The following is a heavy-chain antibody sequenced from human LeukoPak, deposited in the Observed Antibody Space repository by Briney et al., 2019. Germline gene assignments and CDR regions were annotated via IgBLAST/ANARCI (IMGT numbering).Heavy chain of an antibody. CDR3: AKEEYPMVMYDAFDI. CDR2: ISGSGGST. CDR1: GFTFSSYA. D-gene: IGHD5-18*01. J-gene: IGHJ3*02. Sequence: GGSPRLSCAASGFTFSSYAMSWVRQAPGKGLEWVSAISGSGGSTYYADSVKGRFTIPRDNSKNTLYLQMNSLRAEDTAVYYCAKEEYPMVMYDAFDIWGQGTMVTVSS. V-gene: IGHV3-23*01.